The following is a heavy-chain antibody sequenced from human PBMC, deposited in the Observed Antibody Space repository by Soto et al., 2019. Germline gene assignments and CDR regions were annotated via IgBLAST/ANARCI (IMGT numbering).Heavy chain of an antibody. CDR1: GYTFTSYY. CDR2: INPSGGST. D-gene: IGHD3-10*01. CDR3: ARHLWFGEPMGRYYYYYGMDV. Sequence: ASVKVSCKAAGYTFTSYYRHWVRQAPGQGLEWMGIINPSGGSTSYAQKFQGRVTMTRDTSTSTVYMELSSLRSEDTAVYYCARHLWFGEPMGRYYYYYGMDVWGQGTTVTVSS. V-gene: IGHV1-46*01. J-gene: IGHJ6*02.